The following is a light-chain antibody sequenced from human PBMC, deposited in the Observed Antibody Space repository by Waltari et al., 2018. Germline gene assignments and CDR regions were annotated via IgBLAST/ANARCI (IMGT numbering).Light chain of an antibody. CDR1: NSNIGAGYD. Sequence: QSVLTQPPSVSGAPGQRITISCTGSNSNIGAGYDVHWYQQFPGGAPKLLILSTTERPSGVPDRFSGSKAGASASLVITGLQAGDGADYYCQSFDNSLFHVVGPGTTVTVL. CDR3: QSFDNSLFHV. CDR2: STT. J-gene: IGLJ1*01. V-gene: IGLV1-40*01.